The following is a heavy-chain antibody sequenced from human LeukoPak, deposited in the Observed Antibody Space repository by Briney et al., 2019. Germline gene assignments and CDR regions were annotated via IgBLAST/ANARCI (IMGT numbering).Heavy chain of an antibody. Sequence: ASVKVSCKASGYTFISYYMHWVRQAPGQGLEWMGIINPSGGSTSHAQKFQGRVTMTRDTSTSTVYMELSSLRSEDTAVYYCARDGYGDYVPDGMDVWGQGTTVTVSS. CDR1: GYTFISYY. J-gene: IGHJ6*02. CDR3: ARDGYGDYVPDGMDV. D-gene: IGHD4-17*01. CDR2: INPSGGST. V-gene: IGHV1-46*01.